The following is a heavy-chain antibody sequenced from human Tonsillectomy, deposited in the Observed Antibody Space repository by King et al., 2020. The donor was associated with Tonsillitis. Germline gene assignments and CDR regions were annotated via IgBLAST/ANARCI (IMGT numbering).Heavy chain of an antibody. Sequence: VQLVESGGGLVQPGGSLRLSCAASGFTVSNNYMSWVRQAPGKGLEWVSVIYNGGSKYYADSVKGRFTISRHNSKNTLYLQMNSLRAEHTAVYYCASGAAYYYYGMVIWGQGTTVTVSS. D-gene: IGHD1-26*01. CDR1: GFTVSNNY. CDR3: ASGAAYYYYGMVI. CDR2: IYNGGSK. J-gene: IGHJ6*02. V-gene: IGHV3-53*04.